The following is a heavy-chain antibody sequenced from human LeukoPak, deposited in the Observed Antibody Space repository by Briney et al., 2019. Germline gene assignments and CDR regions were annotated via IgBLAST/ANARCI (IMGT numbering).Heavy chain of an antibody. Sequence: PSETLSLTCTVSGGSISSGDYYWSWIRQPPGKGLEWIGYIYYSGSTYYNPSLKSRVTISVDTSKNQFSLKLSSVTTADTAVYYCARSEALDRSSGWYEDWDQGTMVTVSS. D-gene: IGHD6-19*01. V-gene: IGHV4-30-4*08. CDR2: IYYSGST. CDR3: ARSEALDRSSGWYED. CDR1: GGSISSGDYY. J-gene: IGHJ3*01.